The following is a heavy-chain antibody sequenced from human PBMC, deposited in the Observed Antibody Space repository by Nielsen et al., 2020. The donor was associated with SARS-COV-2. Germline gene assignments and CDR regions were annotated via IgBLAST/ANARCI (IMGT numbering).Heavy chain of an antibody. Sequence: SLKISCAASGFRFDDYSMHWVRQAPGKGLEWVSGISWNSDSKGYADSVKGRFTISRDNARNLLFLQMDSLRAEDTAVYYCASSGWLDHWGQGTLVTVSS. CDR2: ISWNSDSK. V-gene: IGHV3-9*01. J-gene: IGHJ4*02. CDR1: GFRFDDYS. D-gene: IGHD6-19*01. CDR3: ASSGWLDH.